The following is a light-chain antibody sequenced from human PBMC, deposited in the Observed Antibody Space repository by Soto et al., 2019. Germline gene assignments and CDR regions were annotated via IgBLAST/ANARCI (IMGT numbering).Light chain of an antibody. Sequence: DIQMTQSPSSLSASVGDSVTITCRASQGISNFLAWYQQKPGKVPKLLISAASTLQSGVPSRFSGSGSGTDFTLTNTSLQPEDVATYYCPKYSSVITFGQGTRLEIK. CDR3: PKYSSVIT. V-gene: IGKV1-27*01. CDR2: AAS. J-gene: IGKJ5*01. CDR1: QGISNF.